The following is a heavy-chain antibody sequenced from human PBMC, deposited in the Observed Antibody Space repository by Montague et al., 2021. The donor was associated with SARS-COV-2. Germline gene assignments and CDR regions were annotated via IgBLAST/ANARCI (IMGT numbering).Heavy chain of an antibody. Sequence: SETLSLTCSVSGDSISSYYWSWIRQSPGKGLEWIGYIHSTGRTKYNSSLKSRVSISVDTPKNQFSLRLTSVTPADTAVYYCARDPGDFNLYGLDVWGQGTTVTVSS. J-gene: IGHJ6*02. CDR2: IHSTGRT. V-gene: IGHV4-59*01. CDR3: ARDPGDFNLYGLDV. D-gene: IGHD3-16*01. CDR1: GDSISSYY.